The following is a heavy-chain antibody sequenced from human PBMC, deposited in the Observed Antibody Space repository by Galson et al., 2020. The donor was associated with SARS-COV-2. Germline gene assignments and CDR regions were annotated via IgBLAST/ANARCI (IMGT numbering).Heavy chain of an antibody. V-gene: IGHV3-30*04. CDR3: AKGTYDYTSRWYDY. CDR1: GFALSNSA. D-gene: IGHD6-13*01. CDR2: ISYDGTTK. Sequence: GGSLRLSCAASGFALSNSAMHWVRQAPGKGLEWVAIISYDGTTKYNSDSVKGRFTISRDISKNTLYLQMNSLRPEDTAVYYCAKGTYDYTSRWYDYWGEGARVGVSS. J-gene: IGHJ4*02.